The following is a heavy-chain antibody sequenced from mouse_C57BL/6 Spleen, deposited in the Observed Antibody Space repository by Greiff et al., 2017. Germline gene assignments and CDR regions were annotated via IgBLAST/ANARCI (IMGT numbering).Heavy chain of an antibody. V-gene: IGHV1-59*01. CDR3: ARGWIYYGNYHAMDY. J-gene: IGHJ4*01. D-gene: IGHD2-1*01. CDR1: GYTFTDYY. CDR2: IDPSDSYT. Sequence: VKLMESGPVLVKPGASVKMSCKASGYTFTDYYMNWVKQRPGQGLEWIGVIDPSDSYTNYNQKFKGKATLTVDTSSSTAYMQLSSLTSEDSAVYYCARGWIYYGNYHAMDYWGQGTSVTVSS.